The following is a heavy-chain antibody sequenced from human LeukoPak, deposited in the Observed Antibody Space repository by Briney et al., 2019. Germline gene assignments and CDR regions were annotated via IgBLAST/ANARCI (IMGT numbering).Heavy chain of an antibody. J-gene: IGHJ4*02. Sequence: PGGSLRLSCAASGITFSSYWMHWVRQAPGKGLGWVSRINSDGSSTIYVDSVRGRFTISRDNAKNTLYLQMNSLRAEDTAVYYCVRSYGSGSYYYGYWGQGTLVTVS. D-gene: IGHD3-10*01. CDR2: INSDGSST. V-gene: IGHV3-74*01. CDR3: VRSYGSGSYYYGY. CDR1: GITFSSYW.